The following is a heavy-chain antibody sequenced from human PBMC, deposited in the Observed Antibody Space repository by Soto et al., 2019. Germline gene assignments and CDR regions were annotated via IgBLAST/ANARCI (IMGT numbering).Heavy chain of an antibody. Sequence: QLQLQESGPGLVKPSETLSLTCTVSGGSISSSSYYWGWIRQPPGKGLEWIGSLYYSGRTNYNPSLKSRVPISVDTSRIQFSLELSSVTAADTAVYYCARVRGSYYYDSSVEEDYWGQGTLVTVSS. D-gene: IGHD3-22*01. CDR3: ARVRGSYYYDSSVEEDY. J-gene: IGHJ4*02. V-gene: IGHV4-39*07. CDR1: GGSISSSSYY. CDR2: LYYSGRT.